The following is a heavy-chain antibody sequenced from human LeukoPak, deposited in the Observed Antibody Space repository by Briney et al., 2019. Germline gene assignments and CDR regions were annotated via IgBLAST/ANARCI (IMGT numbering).Heavy chain of an antibody. D-gene: IGHD2-21*02. CDR2: ISDSGATT. CDR1: GFTFTNYA. CDR3: AKGDWSTRWTFFDY. V-gene: IGHV3-23*01. J-gene: IGHJ4*02. Sequence: GGSLRLSCAASGFTFTNYAMNWARQAPGKELEWVSGISDSGATTYFADSVKGRFTISRDNSKNTLYLQMNGLRAEDTAIYYCAKGDWSTRWTFFDYWGQGTLVTVSS.